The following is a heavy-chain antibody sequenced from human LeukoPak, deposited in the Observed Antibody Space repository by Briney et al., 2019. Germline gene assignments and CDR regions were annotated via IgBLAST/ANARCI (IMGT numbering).Heavy chain of an antibody. CDR2: ISNSGSSI. Sequence: GSLRLSCAASGFTFSDSYMTWIRQAPGKGLEWVSYISNSGSSIYYADSVKGRFTTSRDNAKSSLYLQMNSLRAEDTAVYYCGRGPWGLDYWGQGALVTVSS. D-gene: IGHD7-27*01. CDR3: GRGPWGLDY. J-gene: IGHJ4*02. V-gene: IGHV3-11*04. CDR1: GFTFSDSY.